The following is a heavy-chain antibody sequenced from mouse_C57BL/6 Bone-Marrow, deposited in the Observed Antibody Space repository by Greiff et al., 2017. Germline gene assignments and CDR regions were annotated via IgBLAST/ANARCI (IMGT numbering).Heavy chain of an antibody. CDR1: GYTFTSYW. J-gene: IGHJ2*01. CDR2: IDPSDSYT. D-gene: IGHD1-1*01. V-gene: IGHV1-59*01. Sequence: QVQLQQPWAELVRPGTSVKLSCKASGYTFTSYWMHWVKQRPGQGLEWIGVIDPSDSYTNYNQKFKGKATLTVDTSSSTAYMQLSSLNSEDSAVYYWARGGGDAVGDFDYWGQGTTLTVSS. CDR3: ARGGGDAVGDFDY.